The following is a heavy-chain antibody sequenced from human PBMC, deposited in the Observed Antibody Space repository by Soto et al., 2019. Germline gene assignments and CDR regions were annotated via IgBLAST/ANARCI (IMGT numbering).Heavy chain of an antibody. D-gene: IGHD3-10*01. J-gene: IGHJ4*02. V-gene: IGHV4-59*01. CDR1: GGSISSYY. Sequence: PSETLSLTCTVSGGSISSYYWSWIRQPPGKGLEWIGYIYYSGSTNYNPPLKSRVTISVDTSKNQFSLKLSSVTAADTAVYYCARGYGSGSYSIDYWGQGTLVTVSS. CDR2: IYYSGST. CDR3: ARGYGSGSYSIDY.